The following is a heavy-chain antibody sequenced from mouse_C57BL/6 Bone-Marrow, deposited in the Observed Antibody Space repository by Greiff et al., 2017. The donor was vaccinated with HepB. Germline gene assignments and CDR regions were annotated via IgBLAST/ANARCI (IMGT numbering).Heavy chain of an antibody. CDR3: AGVCVDGYLYAMDY. CDR1: GFTIKDYY. Sequence: EVHLVESGAELVKPGASVKLSCTASGFTIKDYYMHWVKQRPEQGLEWIGSIDPEDGVTKYAPKFQGKATITADTSSNTASLQLSSLTSEDTAVYYCAGVCVDGYLYAMDYWGQGTSVTVSS. D-gene: IGHD2-3*01. CDR2: IDPEDGVT. J-gene: IGHJ4*01. V-gene: IGHV14-2*01.